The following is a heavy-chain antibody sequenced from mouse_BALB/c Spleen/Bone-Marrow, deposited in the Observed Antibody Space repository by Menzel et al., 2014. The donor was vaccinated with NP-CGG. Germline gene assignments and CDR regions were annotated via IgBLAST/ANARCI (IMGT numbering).Heavy chain of an antibody. CDR3: TRDLYDGYSYYAMDY. V-gene: IGHV5-6-4*01. CDR2: ITSVGVYT. Sequence: EVMLVESGGGLMKPGGSLKLSCAASGFTFSSYTMSWVRQTPEKRLEWVATITSVGVYTYYPDSVKGRFTISRDNAKNTLYLQMSSLKSEDTAMYYCTRDLYDGYSYYAMDYWGQGTSVTVSS. J-gene: IGHJ4*01. CDR1: GFTFSSYT. D-gene: IGHD2-3*01.